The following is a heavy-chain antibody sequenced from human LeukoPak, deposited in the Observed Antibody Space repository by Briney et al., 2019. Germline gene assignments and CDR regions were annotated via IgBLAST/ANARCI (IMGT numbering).Heavy chain of an antibody. CDR1: GGTFSSYA. V-gene: IGHV1-69*05. CDR3: ARTTNSYYYYYYIDV. J-gene: IGHJ6*03. CDR2: IIPIFGTA. D-gene: IGHD1-26*01. Sequence: ASVKVSCKASGGTFSSYAISWVRQAPGQGLEWMGGIIPIFGTANYAQKFQGRVTITTDESTSTAYMELRSLRSDDTAVYYCARTTNSYYYYYYIDVWGQGTLVTVSS.